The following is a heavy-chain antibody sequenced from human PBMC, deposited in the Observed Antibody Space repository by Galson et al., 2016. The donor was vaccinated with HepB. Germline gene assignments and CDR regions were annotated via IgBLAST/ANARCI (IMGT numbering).Heavy chain of an antibody. J-gene: IGHJ4*02. CDR3: ARNRLGWSLLEAIDS. CDR1: GFTFSSYV. V-gene: IGHV3-21*01. CDR2: TSSGSSYI. Sequence: SLRLSCAASGFTFSSYVMNWVRQAPGKGLEWVSSTSSGSSYIYYADSVKGRFTISRDNAKNSLHLQMNSLRAEDTAVYYCARNRLGWSLLEAIDSWGQGTLVTVSS. D-gene: IGHD2-15*01.